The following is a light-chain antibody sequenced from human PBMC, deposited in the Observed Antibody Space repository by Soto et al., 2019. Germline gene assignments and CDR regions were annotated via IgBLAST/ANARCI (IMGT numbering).Light chain of an antibody. V-gene: IGKV3-15*01. Sequence: EVVMTQSPATLSVSPGERATLSCRAGQGLGTNLAWYQQKPGQGPRLLIYAASTRATGVPARFSGSGSQTEFTLTISSLQSEDCVVYYCQQYNYRPLSFGGGTKVDIK. CDR1: QGLGTN. CDR2: AAS. J-gene: IGKJ4*01. CDR3: QQYNYRPLS.